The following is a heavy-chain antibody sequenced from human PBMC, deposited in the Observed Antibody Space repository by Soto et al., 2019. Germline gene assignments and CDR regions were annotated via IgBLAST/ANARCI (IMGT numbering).Heavy chain of an antibody. V-gene: IGHV1-69*08. CDR3: ARDWEDSNYDYSYYCYYMDV. Sequence: QVQLVQSGAEVKKPGSSVTVSCKASGGTFSSYTISWVRQAPGQGLEWMGRIIPILGIANYAQKFQGRVTITADKSTSTAYMELSSLRSEDTAVYYCARDWEDSNYDYSYYCYYMDVWGKGTTVTVSS. CDR1: GGTFSSYT. D-gene: IGHD5-12*01. CDR2: IIPILGIA. J-gene: IGHJ6*03.